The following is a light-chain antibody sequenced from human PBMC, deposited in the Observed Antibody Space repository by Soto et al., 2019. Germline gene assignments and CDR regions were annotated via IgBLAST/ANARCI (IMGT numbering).Light chain of an antibody. V-gene: IGKV4-1*01. Sequence: DIVMTQSPDSLAVSLGGRATINCKSSQSVLSSSNNKNYLAWYQQKPRQPPKLLLYWASTRASGVPDRFSCSGSGTDFTLTSTSLQAEDVALYYCQQYYGSPHTFGQGTKLEI. CDR2: WAS. J-gene: IGKJ2*01. CDR3: QQYYGSPHT. CDR1: QSVLSSSNNKNY.